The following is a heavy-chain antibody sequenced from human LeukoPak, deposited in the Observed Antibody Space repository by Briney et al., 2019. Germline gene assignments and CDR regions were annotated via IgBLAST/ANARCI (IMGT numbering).Heavy chain of an antibody. CDR2: ISSSSSTI. CDR3: ARGHCSSTSCYTNMDV. CDR1: GFTFSSYS. Sequence: GGSLRLSCAASGFTFSSYSMNWVRQAPGKGLEWVSYISSSSSTIYYADSVKGRFTISSDNAKNSLYLQMNSLRAEDTAVYYCARGHCSSTSCYTNMDVWGKGTTVTVSS. J-gene: IGHJ6*03. D-gene: IGHD2-2*02. V-gene: IGHV3-48*04.